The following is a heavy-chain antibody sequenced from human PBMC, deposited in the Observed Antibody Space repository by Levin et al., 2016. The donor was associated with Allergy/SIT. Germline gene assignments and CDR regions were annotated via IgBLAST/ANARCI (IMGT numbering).Heavy chain of an antibody. D-gene: IGHD2-2*01. J-gene: IGHJ6*03. CDR2: IYPGDSDT. V-gene: IGHV5-51*01. Sequence: VRQMPGKGLEWMGIIYPGDSDTRYSPSFQGQVTISADKSISTAYLQWSSLKASDTAMYYCARQGHDCSSTSCYFLGSKSYYYYYMDVRGKGTTVTVSS. CDR3: ARQGHDCSSTSCYFLGSKSYYYYYMDV.